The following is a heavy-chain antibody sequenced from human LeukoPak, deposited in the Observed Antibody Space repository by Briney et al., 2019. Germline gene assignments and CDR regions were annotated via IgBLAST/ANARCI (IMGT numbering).Heavy chain of an antibody. CDR3: ARASASYYDSSGYGDY. D-gene: IGHD3-22*01. V-gene: IGHV1-2*02. J-gene: IGHJ4*02. Sequence: ASVKVSCKASGYTFTGYYMHCVRQAPGQGLEWMGWINPNSGGTNYAQKFQGRVTMTRDTSISTAYMELSRLRSDDTAVYYCARASASYYDSSGYGDYWGQGTLVTVSS. CDR1: GYTFTGYY. CDR2: INPNSGGT.